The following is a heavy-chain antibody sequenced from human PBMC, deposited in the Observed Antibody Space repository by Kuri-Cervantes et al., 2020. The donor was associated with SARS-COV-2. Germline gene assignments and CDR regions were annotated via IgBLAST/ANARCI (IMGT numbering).Heavy chain of an antibody. V-gene: IGHV3-7*02. J-gene: IGHJ3*02. CDR2: IKQDGSEK. Sequence: GESLKISCAASGFTFSSYWMSWVRQAPGKGLEWVANIKQDGSEKYYVDSVKGRFTISRENAKNSLYLQMNSLRAGDTAVYYCARSRSGGGGKQWLLADDAFDIWGQGTMVTVSS. CDR1: GFTFSSYW. D-gene: IGHD6-19*01. CDR3: ARSRSGGGGKQWLLADDAFDI.